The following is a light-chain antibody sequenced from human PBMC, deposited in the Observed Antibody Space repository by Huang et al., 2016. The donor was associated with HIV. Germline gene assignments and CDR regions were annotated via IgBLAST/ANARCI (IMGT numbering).Light chain of an antibody. J-gene: IGKJ4*01. V-gene: IGKV1-9*01. CDR3: QQLNSYPLT. Sequence: IQLTQSPSSLSASVGDRVPITCRASQGIISSLACYQQKPGKAPKSLISAASTLQSGVPSRFSGSGSGTDFTLTISSLQPEDFATYYCQQLNSYPLTFGGGTKVEIK. CDR2: AAS. CDR1: QGIISS.